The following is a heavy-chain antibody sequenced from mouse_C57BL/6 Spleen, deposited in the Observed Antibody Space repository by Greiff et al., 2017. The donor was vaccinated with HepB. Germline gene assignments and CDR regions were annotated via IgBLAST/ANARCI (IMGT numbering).Heavy chain of an antibody. CDR1: GYTFTSYW. D-gene: IGHD2-4*01. V-gene: IGHV1-69*01. CDR2: IDPSDSYT. J-gene: IGHJ4*01. Sequence: QVQLQQPGAELVMPGASVKLSCKASGYTFTSYWMHWVKQRPGQGLEWIGEIDPSDSYTNYTQKFKGKSTLTVDKSSSTAYMQLSSLTSEDSAVYNCAREGGLRPDAMDYWGEGTSVTVSS. CDR3: AREGGLRPDAMDY.